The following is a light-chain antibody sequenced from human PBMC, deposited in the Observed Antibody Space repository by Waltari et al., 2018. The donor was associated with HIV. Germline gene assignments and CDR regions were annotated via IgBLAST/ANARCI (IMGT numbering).Light chain of an antibody. CDR3: CSYASSTTLDV. J-gene: IGLJ2*01. CDR2: EVS. CDR1: SSDVGGYNY. Sequence: QSALTQPASVSGSPGQSITISCTGTSSDVGGYNYGSWYQQHPGKAPKLLIYEVSNRPSVISNRFSGSKSGTTASLTISGLQAEDESYYYCCSYASSTTLDVFGGGTKLTVL. V-gene: IGLV2-14*01.